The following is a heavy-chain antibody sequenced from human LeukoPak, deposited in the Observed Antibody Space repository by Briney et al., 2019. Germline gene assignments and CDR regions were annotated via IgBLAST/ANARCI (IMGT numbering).Heavy chain of an antibody. CDR3: ARVMMAATVTTFHYYCMDV. Sequence: GGSLRLSCAACGFAFSHYSIDWVRQAPGKGLERVASITSSSSHIYYADSVKGRFTISRDNAKNEVYLQMNSLRGEDTAIYYCARVMMAATVTTFHYYCMDVWGVGTTVTVSS. CDR1: GFAFSHYS. J-gene: IGHJ6*03. D-gene: IGHD4-11*01. V-gene: IGHV3-21*01. CDR2: ITSSSSHI.